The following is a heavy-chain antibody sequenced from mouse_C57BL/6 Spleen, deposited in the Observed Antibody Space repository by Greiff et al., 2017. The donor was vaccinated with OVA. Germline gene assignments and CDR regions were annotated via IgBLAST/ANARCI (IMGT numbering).Heavy chain of an antibody. CDR3: AREGYDYDEGY. D-gene: IGHD2-4*01. Sequence: EVKLVESGPGLVKPSQSLSLTCSVTGYSITSGYYWNWIRQFPGNKLEWMGYISYDGSNNYNPSLKNRISITRDTSKNQFFLKLNSVTTEDTATYYCAREGYDYDEGYWGQGTTLTVSS. CDR2: ISYDGSN. J-gene: IGHJ2*01. CDR1: GYSITSGYY. V-gene: IGHV3-6*01.